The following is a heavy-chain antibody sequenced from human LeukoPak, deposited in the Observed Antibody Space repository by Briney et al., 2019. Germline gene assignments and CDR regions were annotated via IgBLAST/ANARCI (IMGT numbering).Heavy chain of an antibody. Sequence: PVGSLRLSCAASGFTFSSYGMHWVRQAPGKGLEWVAFIRYDGSNKYYADSVKGRFTISRDNSKNTLYLQMNSLRAEDTAVYYCAKTAALDGYNPISLDYWGQGTLVTVSS. D-gene: IGHD5-24*01. V-gene: IGHV3-30*02. J-gene: IGHJ4*02. CDR1: GFTFSSYG. CDR2: IRYDGSNK. CDR3: AKTAALDGYNPISLDY.